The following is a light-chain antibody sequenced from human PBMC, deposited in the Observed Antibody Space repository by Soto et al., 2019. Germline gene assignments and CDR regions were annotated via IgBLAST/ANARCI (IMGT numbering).Light chain of an antibody. Sequence: EIVLTQSPGTLSLSPGERATLSCRASQSVSSSYLAWYQQKPGQAPRLLIYGASSRATGIPDRFSGSGSGTDVTLTFSRLEPEDFAVYYCQQYGSSPFTFGGGTKVEVK. CDR1: QSVSSSY. CDR2: GAS. V-gene: IGKV3-20*01. J-gene: IGKJ4*01. CDR3: QQYGSSPFT.